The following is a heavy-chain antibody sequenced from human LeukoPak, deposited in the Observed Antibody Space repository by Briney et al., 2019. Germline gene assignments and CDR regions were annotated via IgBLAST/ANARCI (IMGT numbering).Heavy chain of an antibody. V-gene: IGHV1-18*01. CDR1: GYTFTSYG. CDR2: ISAYNGNT. CDR3: ARDTSQYYYDSSGYYAHFIDY. Sequence: ASVNVSCKASGYTFTSYGIIWVRQAPGQGLEWMGWISAYNGNTNYAQKLQGRVTMTTDTSTSTAYMELRSLRSDDTAVYYCARDTSQYYYDSSGYYAHFIDYWGQGTLVTVSS. J-gene: IGHJ4*02. D-gene: IGHD3-22*01.